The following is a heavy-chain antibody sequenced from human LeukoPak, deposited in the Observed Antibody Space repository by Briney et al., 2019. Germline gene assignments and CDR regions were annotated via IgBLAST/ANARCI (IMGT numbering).Heavy chain of an antibody. CDR3: ARDLIENLGYCSGGSCQYYYYYGMDV. CDR1: GFSFSDYY. Sequence: PGGSLRLSCAASGFSFSDYYMSWIRQAPGKGLEWVSYISSSSSYTNYADSVKGRFTISRDNAKSSLYLQMNSLRAEDTAVYYCARDLIENLGYCSGGSCQYYYYYGMDVWGQGTTVTVSS. D-gene: IGHD2-15*01. CDR2: ISSSSSYT. V-gene: IGHV3-11*05. J-gene: IGHJ6*02.